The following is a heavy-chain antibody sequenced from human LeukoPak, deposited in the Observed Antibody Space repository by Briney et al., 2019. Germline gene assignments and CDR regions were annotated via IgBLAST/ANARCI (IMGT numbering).Heavy chain of an antibody. Sequence: ASVKVSCKAYGYTFTGYYMHWVRQAPGQGLEWMGWINPNSGGTNYAQKFQGRVTITRDTSISTAYMELSRLRSDDTAVYYCARGGAAADYNWFDPWGQGTLVTVSS. J-gene: IGHJ5*02. V-gene: IGHV1-2*02. D-gene: IGHD6-13*01. CDR3: ARGGAAADYNWFDP. CDR2: INPNSGGT. CDR1: GYTFTGYY.